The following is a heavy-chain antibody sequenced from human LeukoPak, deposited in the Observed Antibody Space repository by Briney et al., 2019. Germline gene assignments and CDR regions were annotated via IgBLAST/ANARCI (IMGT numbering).Heavy chain of an antibody. CDR2: IWYDASNK. D-gene: IGHD3-10*01. CDR1: GFTFSSYG. V-gene: IGHV3-33*01. J-gene: IGHJ4*02. CDR3: ARGKVVRGNFFDY. Sequence: PGGSLRLSCAASGFTFSSYGMHWVRQAPGKGLEWVAVIWYDASNKYYADSVKGRFTISRDNSKNTLYLQMNSLRAEDTAVYYCARGKVVRGNFFDYWGQGTLVTVSS.